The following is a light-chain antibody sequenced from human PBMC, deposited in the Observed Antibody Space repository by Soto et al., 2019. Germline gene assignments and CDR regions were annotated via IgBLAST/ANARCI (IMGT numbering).Light chain of an antibody. CDR2: KAS. J-gene: IGKJ1*01. CDR1: QNVNNW. CDR3: HQYNSYST. V-gene: IGKV1-5*03. Sequence: LQMTQSPSTLSASVGDRVTITGRASQNVNNWLAWYQHKPGKAPNLLIYKASSLDSGVPSRFSGSGSGPAFTLTISSLQPDDSATYYCHQYNSYSTFGQGTKVEIK.